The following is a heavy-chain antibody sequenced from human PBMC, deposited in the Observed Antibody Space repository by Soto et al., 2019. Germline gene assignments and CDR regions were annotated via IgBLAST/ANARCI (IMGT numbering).Heavy chain of an antibody. Sequence: SETLSLTCTVSGGSISGGGYYWSWIRQHPGKGLEWIGYIYYSGSTYYNPSLKSRVTISVDTSKNQFSLKLSSVTAADTAVYYCARDAKWLLPPTDYGMDVWGQGTTVTVS. D-gene: IGHD3-22*01. J-gene: IGHJ6*02. CDR2: IYYSGST. V-gene: IGHV4-31*03. CDR1: GGSISGGGYY. CDR3: ARDAKWLLPPTDYGMDV.